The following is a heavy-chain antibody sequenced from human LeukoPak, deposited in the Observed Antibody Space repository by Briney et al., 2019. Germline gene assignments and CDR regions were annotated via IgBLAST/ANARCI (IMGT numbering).Heavy chain of an antibody. CDR2: IRNDGSDK. Sequence: PGGSLRLSCAASGFTFSSYGMHWARQAPGKGLEWVAFIRNDGSDKYHADSVKGRFTISRDNSKNTLYLQMNSLRTEDTAVYYCGNEWLHVSGSYKANNWGQGTLVTVSS. CDR1: GFTFSSYG. CDR3: GNEWLHVSGSYKANN. J-gene: IGHJ4*02. V-gene: IGHV3-30*02. D-gene: IGHD3-10*01.